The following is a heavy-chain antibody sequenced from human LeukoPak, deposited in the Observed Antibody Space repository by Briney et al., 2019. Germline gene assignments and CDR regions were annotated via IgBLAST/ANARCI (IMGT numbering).Heavy chain of an antibody. V-gene: IGHV4-59*01. J-gene: IGHJ6*03. Sequence: SETLSLTCTVSGGSISSYYWSWIRQPPGKGLEWIGYIYYSGSTDYNPSLKSRVTISVDTSKNQFSLKLSSVTAADTAVYYCARSRYYYYYYMDVWGKGTTVTVSS. CDR1: GGSISSYY. D-gene: IGHD1-14*01. CDR2: IYYSGST. CDR3: ARSRYYYYYYMDV.